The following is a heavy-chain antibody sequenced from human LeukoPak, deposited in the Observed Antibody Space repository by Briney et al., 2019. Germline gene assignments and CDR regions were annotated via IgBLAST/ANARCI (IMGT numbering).Heavy chain of an antibody. Sequence: SETLSLTCTVSGGSISSSSYYWGWIRQPPGKGLEWIGSIYYSGSTNYNPSLRSRVTISIDTSKNQFSLKLNSVTAADTAVYFCTREGGGSDYWGQGTLVTVSS. J-gene: IGHJ4*02. CDR1: GGSISSSSYY. V-gene: IGHV4-39*07. D-gene: IGHD1-26*01. CDR2: IYYSGST. CDR3: TREGGGSDY.